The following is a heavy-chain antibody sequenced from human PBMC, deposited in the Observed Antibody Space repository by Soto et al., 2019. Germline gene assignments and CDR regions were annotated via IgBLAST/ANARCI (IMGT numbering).Heavy chain of an antibody. CDR2: INHSGST. CDR1: GGSFSGYY. D-gene: IGHD6-19*01. Sequence: SETLSLTCAVYGGSFSGYYWSWIRQPPGKGLEWIGEINHSGSTNYNPSLKSRVTISVDTSKNQFSLKLSSVTAADTAVYYCARGGPLYSSGYHNWFDPWGQGTLVTAPQ. CDR3: ARGGPLYSSGYHNWFDP. J-gene: IGHJ5*02. V-gene: IGHV4-34*01.